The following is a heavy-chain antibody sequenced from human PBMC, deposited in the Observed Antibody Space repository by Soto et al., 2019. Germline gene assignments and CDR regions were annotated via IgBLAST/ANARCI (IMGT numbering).Heavy chain of an antibody. CDR3: ALPSSGYELDY. Sequence: PSETLSLTCTVSGGSMSSYYWSWIRQPPGKGLEWIGYIYYSGSTNYNPSLKSRVTMSVDTPKNQFSLKLSSVTAADTAVYYCALPSSGYELDYWGQGTLVTVSS. CDR1: GGSMSSYY. CDR2: IYYSGST. V-gene: IGHV4-59*01. D-gene: IGHD3-22*01. J-gene: IGHJ4*02.